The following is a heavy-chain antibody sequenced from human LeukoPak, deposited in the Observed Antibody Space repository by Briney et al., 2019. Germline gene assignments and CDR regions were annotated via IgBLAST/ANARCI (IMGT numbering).Heavy chain of an antibody. V-gene: IGHV1-69*08. CDR1: GGTLNTHI. CDR3: ARVNLRGSQYNWFDP. D-gene: IGHD1-26*01. J-gene: IGHJ5*02. Sequence: SVKVSCKASGGTLNTHIFTWVRQAPGQGLEWMGKITPIIDSSKYAQKFQGRLTITADKSTGTVYMELSSLRSEDTAVYYCARVNLRGSQYNWFDPWGQGTLVTVSS. CDR2: ITPIIDSS.